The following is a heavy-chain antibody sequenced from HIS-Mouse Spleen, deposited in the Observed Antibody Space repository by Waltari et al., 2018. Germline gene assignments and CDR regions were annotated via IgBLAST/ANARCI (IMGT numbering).Heavy chain of an antibody. D-gene: IGHD3-3*01. CDR3: ARDFHDFWSGYYGGDKKHDAFDI. J-gene: IGHJ3*02. CDR2: IYTSGRT. V-gene: IGHV4-4*07. CDR1: GGSISSYY. Sequence: QVQLQESGPGLVKPSETLSLTCTVSGGSISSYYWSWIRQPAGKGLEWIGRIYTSGRTNYNPSPKSRGTMSVETSKNQFSLKLSSVTAADTAVYYCARDFHDFWSGYYGGDKKHDAFDIWGQGTMVTVSS.